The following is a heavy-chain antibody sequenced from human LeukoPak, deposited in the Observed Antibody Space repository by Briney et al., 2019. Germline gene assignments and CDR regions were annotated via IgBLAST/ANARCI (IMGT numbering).Heavy chain of an antibody. CDR2: INPNSGGT. J-gene: IGHJ4*02. CDR3: ARGRHSTSGPSHY. CDR1: GYTFTVYY. D-gene: IGHD5-12*01. Sequence: ASVKVSYKASGYTFTVYYMHWVRQAPGQGLEWMGWINPNSGGTNYAQKFQGRVTMTRDTSISTAYMELSRLRSDDTAVYYCARGRHSTSGPSHYWGQGTLVTVSS. V-gene: IGHV1-2*02.